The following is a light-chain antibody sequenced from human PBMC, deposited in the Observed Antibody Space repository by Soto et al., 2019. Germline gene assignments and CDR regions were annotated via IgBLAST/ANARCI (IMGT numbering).Light chain of an antibody. Sequence: QSVLTQPASVSGSPGQTITISCTGTSSDVGGYNYVSWYQQHPGKAPNLRIYEVSNRPSGFSNRFSGSKSGNTASLTISGLQAEDEADYYCSSYTSSSTLFGTGTKVTVL. CDR2: EVS. CDR1: SSDVGGYNY. J-gene: IGLJ1*01. CDR3: SSYTSSSTL. V-gene: IGLV2-14*01.